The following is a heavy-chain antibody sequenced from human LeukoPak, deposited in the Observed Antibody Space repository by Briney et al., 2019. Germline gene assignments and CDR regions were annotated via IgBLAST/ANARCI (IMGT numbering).Heavy chain of an antibody. CDR3: ARLSYYYYMDV. CDR2: IYYSGST. V-gene: IGHV4-39*01. CDR1: GGSISSSSYY. Sequence: SETLSLTCTVSGGSISSSSYYWGWIRQPPGKGLEWIGSIYYSGSTYYNPSLKSRVTISVDTSKNQFSLKLSSVTAADTAVYYCARLSYYYYMDVWGKGTTVTISS. J-gene: IGHJ6*03.